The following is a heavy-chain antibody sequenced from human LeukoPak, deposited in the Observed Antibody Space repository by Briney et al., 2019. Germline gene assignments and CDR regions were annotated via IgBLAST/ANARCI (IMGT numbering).Heavy chain of an antibody. CDR1: GFAFSNYW. V-gene: IGHV3-74*01. Sequence: GGSLRLSCAASGFAFSNYWMHWVRQVPGKGLVWVSRITRDGSYANYADSVKGRFTFSRENARNTLYLQMNSLRAEDTAVYYCARDGDGYNFDFWGQGALVTVSS. D-gene: IGHD5-24*01. CDR2: ITRDGSYA. J-gene: IGHJ4*02. CDR3: ARDGDGYNFDF.